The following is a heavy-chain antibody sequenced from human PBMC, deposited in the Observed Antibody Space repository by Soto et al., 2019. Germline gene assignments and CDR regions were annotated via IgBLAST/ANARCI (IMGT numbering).Heavy chain of an antibody. CDR1: GYTFTIFL. CDR3: ARNSYSSRWDFFDY. CDR2: IDPSASYT. J-gene: IGHJ4*02. D-gene: IGHD6-13*01. V-gene: IGHV5-10-1*01. Sequence: VESLKIPRQGSGYTFTIFLIAWVRQMPGEGLEWMARIDPSASYTNYSPSFQGHVTISVDKSINTAYLQWSGLKASDTAMYFCARNSYSSRWDFFDYWAQGSMVTVSS.